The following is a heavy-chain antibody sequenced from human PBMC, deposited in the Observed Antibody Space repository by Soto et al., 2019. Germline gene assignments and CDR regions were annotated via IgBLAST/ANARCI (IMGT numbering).Heavy chain of an antibody. CDR3: ASASTRELWVYANWFDP. Sequence: QVQLQESGPGLVKPSQTLSLTCTVSGGSISSGDYYWSWIRQPPGKGLEWIGFIYYSGGTYYKPSLKSRVTISVDTSKNKFSLNPSSVTAADTAVYYSASASTRELWVYANWFDPWGPGTLVTVSS. J-gene: IGHJ5*02. CDR1: GGSISSGDYY. D-gene: IGHD3-16*01. CDR2: IYYSGGT. V-gene: IGHV4-30-4*08.